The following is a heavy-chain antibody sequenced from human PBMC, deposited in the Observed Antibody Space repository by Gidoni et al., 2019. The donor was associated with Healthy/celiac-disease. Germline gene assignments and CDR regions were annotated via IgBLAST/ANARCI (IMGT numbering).Heavy chain of an antibody. CDR2: SYYSGST. D-gene: IGHD2-2*01. Sequence: QVQLQESCPGLMKPSQTLSLTCTVSSGSISRDGYDWSWIRQSPGKGLEWIGYSYYSGSTYYNPSLKSRVTISVDTSKNHFSLKLGSVTAADTAVYYCARVSIVVVPAAKSHFFDYWGQGTLVTVSS. J-gene: IGHJ4*02. CDR1: SGSISRDGYD. V-gene: IGHV4-31*03. CDR3: ARVSIVVVPAAKSHFFDY.